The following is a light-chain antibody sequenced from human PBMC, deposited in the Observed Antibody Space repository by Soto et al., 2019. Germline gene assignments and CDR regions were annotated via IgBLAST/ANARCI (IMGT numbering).Light chain of an antibody. V-gene: IGLV1-40*01. CDR1: SSNIGAGYD. CDR3: QSYNSSRGAVV. CDR2: GST. Sequence: QSVLTQPPSVSGAPGQRVTISCTGSSSNIGAGYDVHWYQQFPGTAPKLLLYGSTNRPSGVPDRFSGSKSGTSASLAIAGLQTEDEADYYRQSYNSSRGAVVFGGGTKLTVL. J-gene: IGLJ2*01.